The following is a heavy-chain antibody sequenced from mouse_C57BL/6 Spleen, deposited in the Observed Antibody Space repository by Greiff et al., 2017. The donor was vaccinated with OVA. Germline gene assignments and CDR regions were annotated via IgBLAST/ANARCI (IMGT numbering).Heavy chain of an antibody. V-gene: IGHV1-82*01. CDR3: ARLDGYYYAMDY. Sequence: VHLVESGPELVKPGASVKISCKASGYAFSSSWMNWVKQRPGKGLEWIGRIYPGDGDTNYNGKFKGKATLTADKSSSTAYMQLSSLTSEDSAVYFCARLDGYYYAMDYWGQGTSVTVSS. CDR1: GYAFSSSW. CDR2: IYPGDGDT. J-gene: IGHJ4*01. D-gene: IGHD2-3*01.